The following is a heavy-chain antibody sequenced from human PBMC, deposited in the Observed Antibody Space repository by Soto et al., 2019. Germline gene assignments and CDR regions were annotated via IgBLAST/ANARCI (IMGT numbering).Heavy chain of an antibody. CDR2: IKSDGSST. CDR3: ARSDWFDP. CDR1: GFTFSTYW. V-gene: IGHV3-74*01. J-gene: IGHJ5*02. Sequence: EVQLVESGGGLGQPGGSLRLSCAASGFTFSTYWMHWVRQAPGKGLVWVSRIKSDGSSTTYADSVKGRFTISRDNAKNTLYLQMNSLRVEDTAVYYCARSDWFDPWGQGNLVTVSS.